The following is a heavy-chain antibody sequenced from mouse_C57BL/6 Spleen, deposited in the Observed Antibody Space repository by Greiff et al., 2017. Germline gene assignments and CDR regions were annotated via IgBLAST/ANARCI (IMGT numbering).Heavy chain of an antibody. CDR1: GYAFTNYL. D-gene: IGHD3-2*02. CDR2: INPGSGGT. V-gene: IGHV1-54*01. J-gene: IGHJ2*01. CDR3: ARRGQRRHLYYFDY. Sequence: QVQLQQSGAELVRPGTSVKVSCKASGYAFTNYLIEWVKQRPGQGLEWIGVINPGSGGTNYNEKFKGKATLTADKSSSTAYMQLSSLTSEDSAVYFCARRGQRRHLYYFDYWGQGTTLTVSS.